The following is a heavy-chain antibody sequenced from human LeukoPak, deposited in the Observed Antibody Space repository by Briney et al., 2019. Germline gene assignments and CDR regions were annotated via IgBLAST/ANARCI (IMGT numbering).Heavy chain of an antibody. V-gene: IGHV1-69*13. CDR2: IIPIFGTA. CDR1: GGTFSSYA. Sequence: SVKVSCKASGGTFSSYAISWVRQAPGQGLEWMGGIIPIFGTANYAQKFQGRVTITADESTSTAYMELSSLRSDDTAVYYCARAEDGGNSVGFGYWGQGTLVTVSS. J-gene: IGHJ4*02. D-gene: IGHD4-23*01. CDR3: ARAEDGGNSVGFGY.